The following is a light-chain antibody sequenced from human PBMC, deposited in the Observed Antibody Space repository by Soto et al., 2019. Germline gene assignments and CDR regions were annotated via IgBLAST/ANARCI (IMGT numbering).Light chain of an antibody. CDR3: QQYGSSLWT. CDR2: GAS. CDR1: QSVNSN. V-gene: IGKV3-20*01. Sequence: EVVMTQSPATLSVSPGERATLSCRASQSVNSNLAWYQQNLGQAPRLLIYGASTRATGIPDRFSGSGSGTDFTLTISRLEPEDFAVYYCQQYGSSLWTFGQGTKVDIK. J-gene: IGKJ1*01.